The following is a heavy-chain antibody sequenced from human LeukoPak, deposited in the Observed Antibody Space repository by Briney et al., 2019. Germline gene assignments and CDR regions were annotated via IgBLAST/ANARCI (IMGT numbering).Heavy chain of an antibody. D-gene: IGHD3-22*01. CDR3: AVTYYYDSSPPW. J-gene: IGHJ4*02. Sequence: SSVKVSFKASGDTFSTYAISWVRQAPGQGLEWMGGRVTIFDTAKYAQNLQRRVKIITNESTSTAYMELSSLRSEDTAVYYCAVTYYYDSSPPWWGQGTLVTVSS. V-gene: IGHV1-69*05. CDR2: RVTIFDTA. CDR1: GDTFSTYA.